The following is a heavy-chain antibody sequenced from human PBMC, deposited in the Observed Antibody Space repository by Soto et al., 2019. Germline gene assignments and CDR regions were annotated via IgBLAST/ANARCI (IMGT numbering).Heavy chain of an antibody. CDR2: ISGSSDNI. V-gene: IGHV3-11*06. CDR1: GXTFSDYF. J-gene: IGHJ5*02. Sequence: LRLSFAASGXTFSDYFMSWIRQAPGKGLEWVSFISGSSDNIKYVDSVKGRFTISRDNAKNSLYLQMNSLRAEDTAVYYCVRDSARIVVVPRVDGDNWLDPWGQGTLVTVSS. D-gene: IGHD2-2*01. CDR3: VRDSARIVVVPRVDGDNWLDP.